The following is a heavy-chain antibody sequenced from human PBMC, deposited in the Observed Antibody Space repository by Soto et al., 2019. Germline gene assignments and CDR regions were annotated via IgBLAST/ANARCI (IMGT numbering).Heavy chain of an antibody. CDR1: GFTFSSYG. D-gene: IGHD5-12*01. Sequence: QVQLVESGGGVVQPGRSLRLSCAASGFTFSSYGMHWVRQAPGKGLEWVAVISCDGSNKYYADSVKGRFTISRDNSKNTLYLQMNRLRAEHTAVYYCAKDQNIVATSGGAIRPYYFDYWGQGTLVTVSS. J-gene: IGHJ4*02. CDR3: AKDQNIVATSGGAIRPYYFDY. V-gene: IGHV3-30*18. CDR2: ISCDGSNK.